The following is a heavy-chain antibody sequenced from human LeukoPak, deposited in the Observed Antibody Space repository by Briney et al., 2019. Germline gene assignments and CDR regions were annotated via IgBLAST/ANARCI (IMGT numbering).Heavy chain of an antibody. CDR1: GFTFSNFG. CDR3: ARDMVRGATHHTPYRH. CDR2: ISYDGSEE. V-gene: IGHV3-30*12. J-gene: IGHJ1*01. Sequence: GGSLRLSCAAPGFTFSNFGMHWVRQAPGEGLEWVAFISYDGSEEFYADSVKGRFTISRDNAKNSLYLQMNSLRAEDTAVYYCARDMVRGATHHTPYRHWGQGTLVTVSS. D-gene: IGHD3-10*01.